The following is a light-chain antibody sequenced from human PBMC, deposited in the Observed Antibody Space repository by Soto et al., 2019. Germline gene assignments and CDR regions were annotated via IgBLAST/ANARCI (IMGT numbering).Light chain of an antibody. CDR3: HQRSSWPRGT. V-gene: IGKV3-11*01. J-gene: IGKJ1*01. CDR2: DAS. Sequence: EIVLTQSPATLSLSPGERATLSWRASQSVSSYLAWYQQKPGQGPRLLIYDASNRATGVSARFSGSGSGTDFTLTISSLEPEDFAVYYCHQRSSWPRGTFGQGTKVDIK. CDR1: QSVSSY.